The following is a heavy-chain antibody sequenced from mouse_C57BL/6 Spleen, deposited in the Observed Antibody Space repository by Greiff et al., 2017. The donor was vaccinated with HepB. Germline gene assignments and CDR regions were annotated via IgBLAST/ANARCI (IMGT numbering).Heavy chain of an antibody. CDR1: GYTFTSYG. CDR3: ARTNTTVVADYYAMDY. Sequence: IQLQQSGAELARPGASVKLSCKASGYTFTSYGISWVKQRTGQGLEWIGEIYPRSGNTYYNEKFKGKATLTADKSSSTAYMELRSLTSEDSAVYFCARTNTTVVADYYAMDYWGQGTSVTVSS. CDR2: IYPRSGNT. J-gene: IGHJ4*01. D-gene: IGHD1-1*01. V-gene: IGHV1-81*01.